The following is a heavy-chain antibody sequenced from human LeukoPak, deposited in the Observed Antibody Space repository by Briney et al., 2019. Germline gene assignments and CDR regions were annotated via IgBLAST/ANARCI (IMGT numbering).Heavy chain of an antibody. CDR2: SSSSDDGK. J-gene: IGHJ4*02. V-gene: IGHV3-23*01. CDR3: AKGSISGVVLVPVTCAPNDY. Sequence: GGSLRLSCTAFGLSLNNYAMSWVRQVPGKGLEWVSASSSSDDGKWYAESVRGRFTISRDTSKNTVYLQMNSLRADDTAVYYCAKGSISGVVLVPVTCAPNDYWGQGTLVTVSS. CDR1: GLSLNNYA. D-gene: IGHD2-15*01.